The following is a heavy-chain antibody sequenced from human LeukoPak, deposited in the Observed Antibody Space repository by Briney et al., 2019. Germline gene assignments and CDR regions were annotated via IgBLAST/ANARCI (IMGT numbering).Heavy chain of an antibody. CDR1: GYTFTSYD. Sequence: ASVKVSCKASGYTFTSYDINWVRQATGQGLEWVGWMNPNSGNTGYAQKFQGRATMTRNTSISTAYMELSSLRSEDTAVYYCARTYLEWLFQYSYYMDVWGKGTTVTVS. CDR3: ARTYLEWLFQYSYYMDV. D-gene: IGHD3-3*01. J-gene: IGHJ6*03. V-gene: IGHV1-8*01. CDR2: MNPNSGNT.